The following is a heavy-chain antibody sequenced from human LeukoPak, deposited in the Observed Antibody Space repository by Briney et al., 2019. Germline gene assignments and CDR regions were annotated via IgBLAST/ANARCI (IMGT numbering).Heavy chain of an antibody. J-gene: IGHJ4*02. D-gene: IGHD5-12*01. Sequence: SETLSLTCTVSGGSISGYFWTWIRQPAGKEQEWIGRVYTSGTTYYNPSLESRVTISLDTFNNQFSLRVPSVTAADTAIYYCARGTEKTRISGYYSFDHWGRGLLVTVSS. V-gene: IGHV4-4*07. CDR3: ARGTEKTRISGYYSFDH. CDR1: GGSISGYF. CDR2: VYTSGTT.